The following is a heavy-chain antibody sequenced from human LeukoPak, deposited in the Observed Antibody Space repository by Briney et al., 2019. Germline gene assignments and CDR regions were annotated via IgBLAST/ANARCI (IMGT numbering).Heavy chain of an antibody. CDR2: IKYDGSDK. CDR1: GVTFSGFW. J-gene: IGHJ4*02. V-gene: IGHV3-7*04. Sequence: GGSLRLSCAASGVTFSGFWMSWVRQAPTKGLEWAANIKYDGSDKRYVDSVKGRFTVSRDNANNSLYLQMHSLRAEDTAVYYCVRGGGSFDSWGQGTLVTVSS. CDR3: VRGGGSFDS. D-gene: IGHD3-16*01.